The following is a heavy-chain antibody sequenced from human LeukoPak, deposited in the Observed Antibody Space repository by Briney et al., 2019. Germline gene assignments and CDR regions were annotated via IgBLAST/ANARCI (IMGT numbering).Heavy chain of an antibody. D-gene: IGHD3-22*01. Sequence: GGSLRLSCAASGFTFSSYSMNWVRQAPGKGLEWVPDISSSSSTIYYADSVEGRFTISRDNAKNSLYLQMNSLRAEDTAVYYRARLKGRDSSGPEVYWGQGTLVTVSS. V-gene: IGHV3-48*01. CDR3: ARLKGRDSSGPEVY. CDR2: ISSSSSTI. J-gene: IGHJ4*02. CDR1: GFTFSSYS.